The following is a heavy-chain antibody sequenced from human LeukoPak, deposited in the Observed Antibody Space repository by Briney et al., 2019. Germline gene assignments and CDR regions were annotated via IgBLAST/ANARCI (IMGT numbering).Heavy chain of an antibody. V-gene: IGHV3-7*03. CDR2: IKQDGSEK. Sequence: PGGSLRLSCAASGFTFSSYWMSWVRQAPGKGLEWVANIKQDGSEKYYVDSVKGRFTISRDNAKNSLYLQMNSLRAEDTAVYYCARDPMVRGVITNWFDPWGQGTLVTVSS. CDR3: ARDPMVRGVITNWFDP. J-gene: IGHJ5*02. CDR1: GFTFSSYW. D-gene: IGHD3-10*01.